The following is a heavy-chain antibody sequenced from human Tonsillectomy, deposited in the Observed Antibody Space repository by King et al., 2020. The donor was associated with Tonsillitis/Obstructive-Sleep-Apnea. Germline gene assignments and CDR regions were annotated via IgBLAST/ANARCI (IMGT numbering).Heavy chain of an antibody. V-gene: IGHV4-4*02. CDR3: AGGYCSSPSCHGDDAFDI. Sequence: VPLQESGPGLVKPSGTLSLTCAVSGGSISSSNWWSWVRQPPGKGLEWIGKIYHSGSTDYNPSLTSRVTISVDKSKNHFSLRLSSVTAADTAVYYCAGGYCSSPSCHGDDAFDIWGQGTMVTVSS. D-gene: IGHD2-2*01. CDR1: GGSISSSNW. CDR2: IYHSGST. J-gene: IGHJ3*02.